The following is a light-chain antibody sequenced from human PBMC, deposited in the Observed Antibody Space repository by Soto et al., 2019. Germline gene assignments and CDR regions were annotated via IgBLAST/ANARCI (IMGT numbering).Light chain of an antibody. CDR2: DAS. CDR1: QGISSY. CDR3: QQYNSSKWT. V-gene: IGKV1-8*01. Sequence: AIRMTQSPSSLSASTGDRVTITCRASQGISSYLAWYQQKPGKAPKLLIYDASSLESGVPSRFSGSGSGTESTLTISSLQPDDFATYYCQQYNSSKWTFGQGTKVDIK. J-gene: IGKJ1*01.